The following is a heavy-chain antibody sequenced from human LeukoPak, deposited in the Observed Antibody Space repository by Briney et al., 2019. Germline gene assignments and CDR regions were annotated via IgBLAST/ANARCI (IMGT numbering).Heavy chain of an antibody. CDR2: IYYSGST. CDR1: GGSISSSVYY. CDR3: ARYNYDFWSGYSKWFDP. Sequence: SETLSLTCTVSGGSISSSVYYWGWIRQPPGKGLEWIGYIYYSGSTNYNPSLKSRVTISVDTSKNQFSLKLSSVTAADTAVYYCARYNYDFWSGYSKWFDPWGQGTLVTVSS. D-gene: IGHD3-3*01. V-gene: IGHV4-61*05. J-gene: IGHJ5*02.